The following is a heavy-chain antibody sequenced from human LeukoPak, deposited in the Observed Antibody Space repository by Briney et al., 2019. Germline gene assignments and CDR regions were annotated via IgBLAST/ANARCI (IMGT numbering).Heavy chain of an antibody. Sequence: GGSLRLSCAASGFTFSSYGMHWVRQAPGKGLEWVAFIRYDGSNKYYADSVKGRFTISRDNSKNTLYLQMNSLRAEDTAVYYCAREVVGRFGFDYWGQGTLVTVSS. CDR3: AREVVGRFGFDY. CDR1: GFTFSSYG. D-gene: IGHD3-10*01. J-gene: IGHJ4*02. CDR2: IRYDGSNK. V-gene: IGHV3-30*02.